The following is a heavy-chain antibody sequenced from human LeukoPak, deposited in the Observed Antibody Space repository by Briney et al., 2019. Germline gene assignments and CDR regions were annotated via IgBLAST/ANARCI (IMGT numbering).Heavy chain of an antibody. Sequence: ASVKVSCKASGGTFSSYAISWVRQAPGQGLEWMGGIIPIFGTANYAQKFQGRVTITADESTSTAYMELSSLRSEDTAAYYCAREAGSSGYDLPFDYWGQGTLVTVSS. CDR1: GGTFSSYA. CDR3: AREAGSSGYDLPFDY. CDR2: IIPIFGTA. J-gene: IGHJ4*02. V-gene: IGHV1-69*13. D-gene: IGHD5-12*01.